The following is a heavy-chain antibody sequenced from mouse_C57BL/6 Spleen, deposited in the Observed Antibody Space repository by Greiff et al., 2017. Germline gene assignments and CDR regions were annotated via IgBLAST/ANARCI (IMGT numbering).Heavy chain of an antibody. V-gene: IGHV3-6*01. CDR2: ISDDGSN. CDR3: AREAYYSICYAMDY. D-gene: IGHD2-5*01. CDR1: GYSITSGYY. J-gene: IGHJ4*01. Sequence: EVQLQQSGPGLVKPSQSLSLTCSVTGYSITSGYYWNWLRQFPGNKLEWMGFISDDGSNNYNPSLKNRISITRDTSKNQFFLKLSSVTTEDTATYYCAREAYYSICYAMDYWGQGTSVTVSS.